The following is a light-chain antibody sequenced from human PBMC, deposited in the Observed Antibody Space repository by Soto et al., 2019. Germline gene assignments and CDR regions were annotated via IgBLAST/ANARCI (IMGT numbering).Light chain of an antibody. V-gene: IGLV2-18*02. CDR3: SSYTSNSTYV. CDR1: SSDVGSYNR. CDR2: EVN. Sequence: QSALTQPPSVSGSPGRAVTMSCTGTSSDVGSYNRVSWYQQAPGTAPKLMIYEVNNRPSGVPDRFSGSKSGNTASLTISGLQAEDEADYYCSSYTSNSTYVFGPGTKVTVL. J-gene: IGLJ1*01.